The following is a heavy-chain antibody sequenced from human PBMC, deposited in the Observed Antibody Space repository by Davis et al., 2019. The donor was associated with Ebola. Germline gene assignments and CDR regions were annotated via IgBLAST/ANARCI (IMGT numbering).Heavy chain of an antibody. D-gene: IGHD4-17*01. V-gene: IGHV3-64*01. Sequence: PGGSLRLSCAASGFTFSSYAMLWVRQAPGKGLEYVSAINSNGGSTYYANSVKGRFTISRDNSKNTLYLQMGSLRAEDMAVYYCARGRRTVTTGYYFDCWGQGTLVTVSS. J-gene: IGHJ4*02. CDR1: GFTFSSYA. CDR2: INSNGGST. CDR3: ARGRRTVTTGYYFDC.